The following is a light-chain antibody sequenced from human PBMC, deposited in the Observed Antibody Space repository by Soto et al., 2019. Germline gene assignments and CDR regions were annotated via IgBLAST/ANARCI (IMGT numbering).Light chain of an antibody. J-gene: IGKJ5*01. Sequence: DIQLTQSQSFLSASVGDRVTITCRASQGISSFLAWYQQKPGEAPKLLIHTASTLQSGVPSRFSGSGYGTEFPLTLSSLQPEDFATYHCQHRHSYPITFGQGTRLEIK. CDR3: QHRHSYPIT. CDR1: QGISSF. CDR2: TAS. V-gene: IGKV1-9*01.